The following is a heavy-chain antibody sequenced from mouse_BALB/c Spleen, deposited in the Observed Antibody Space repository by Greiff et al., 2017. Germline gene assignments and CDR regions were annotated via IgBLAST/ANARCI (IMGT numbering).Heavy chain of an antibody. V-gene: IGHV1-54*01. CDR2: INPGSGGT. J-gene: IGHJ1*01. CDR3: ARSENDWYFDV. Sequence: QVQLKQSGAELVRPGTSVKVSCKASGYAFTNYLIEWVKQRPGQGLEWIGVINPGSGGTNYNEKFKGKATLTADKSSSTAYMQLSSLTSDDSAVYFCARSENDWYFDVWGAGTTVTVSS. CDR1: GYAFTNYL.